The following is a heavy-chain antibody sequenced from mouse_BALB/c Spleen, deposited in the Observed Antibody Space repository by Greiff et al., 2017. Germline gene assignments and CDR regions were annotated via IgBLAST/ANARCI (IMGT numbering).Heavy chain of an antibody. Sequence: DVHLVESGGGLVQPGGSLRLSCATSGFTFTDYYMSWVRQPPGKALEWLGFIRNKANGYTTEYSASVKGRFTISRDNSQSILYLQMNTLRAEDSATYYCARSYYRGYFDVWGAGTTVTVSS. D-gene: IGHD2-14*01. V-gene: IGHV7-3*02. CDR2: IRNKANGYTT. CDR1: GFTFTDYY. CDR3: ARSYYRGYFDV. J-gene: IGHJ1*01.